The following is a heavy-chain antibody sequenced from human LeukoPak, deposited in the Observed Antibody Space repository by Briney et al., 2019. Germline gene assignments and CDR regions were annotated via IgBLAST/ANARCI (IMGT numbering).Heavy chain of an antibody. CDR1: GFTFSSYA. V-gene: IGHV3-23*01. D-gene: IGHD5-18*01. Sequence: GGSLRLSCAASGFTFSSYAMTWVRQAPGKGLEWVSGISGSGGSTYYTDSVKGRFPISRDNSKNTLYLQMNSRRAEDTAVYYCAKASGYSYGYVDYWGQGTLVTVSS. CDR3: AKASGYSYGYVDY. CDR2: ISGSGGST. J-gene: IGHJ4*02.